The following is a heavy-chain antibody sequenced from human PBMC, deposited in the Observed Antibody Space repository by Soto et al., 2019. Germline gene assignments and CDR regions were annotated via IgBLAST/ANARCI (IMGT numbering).Heavy chain of an antibody. CDR1: GGSFSGHY. CDR2: INHSGVT. V-gene: IGHV4-34*01. Sequence: SETLSLTCAFYGGSFSGHYWNWIRQPPGKGLEWIGEINHSGVTKYNPSLKSRVTISVDTSKNQFFLNLRSVTAADTAVYYCARGQYRRDYWGQGTLVTVS. J-gene: IGHJ4*02. D-gene: IGHD3-16*02. CDR3: ARGQYRRDY.